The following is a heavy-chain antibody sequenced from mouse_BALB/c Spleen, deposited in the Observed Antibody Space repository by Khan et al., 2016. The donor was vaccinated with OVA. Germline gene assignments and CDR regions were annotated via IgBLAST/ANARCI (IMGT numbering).Heavy chain of an antibody. CDR3: ARLEDI. CDR2: IWAGGST. CDR1: GFSLTSYG. Sequence: QVQLKQSGPGLVAPSQSLTITCTVSGFSLTSYGIHWVRQPPGKGLEWLGVIWAGGSTNYNSAHISRQSISKDNSTRHVFLILNSLQTDDTAMYYCARLEDIWGQGTTLTVSS. J-gene: IGHJ2*01. V-gene: IGHV2-9*02.